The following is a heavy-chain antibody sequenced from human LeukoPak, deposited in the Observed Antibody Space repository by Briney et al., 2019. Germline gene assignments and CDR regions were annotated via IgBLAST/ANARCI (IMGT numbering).Heavy chain of an antibody. CDR2: MSPNSGNT. D-gene: IGHD3-10*01. Sequence: GASVKVSCKASGYTFTSYDINWMRQATGQGLEWMGWMSPNSGNTGYAQKFQGRVTMTRDTSTGTAYLELSSLRSEDSAVYYCARDGPIYGSGSEKGSPSDYWGQGTLVTVSS. CDR1: GYTFTSYD. CDR3: ARDGPIYGSGSEKGSPSDY. J-gene: IGHJ4*02. V-gene: IGHV1-8*01.